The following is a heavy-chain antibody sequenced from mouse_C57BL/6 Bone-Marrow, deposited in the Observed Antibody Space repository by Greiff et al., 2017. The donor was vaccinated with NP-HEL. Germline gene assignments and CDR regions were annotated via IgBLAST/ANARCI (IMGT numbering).Heavy chain of an antibody. CDR1: GYTFTDYY. CDR3: AREELNWSED. J-gene: IGHJ2*01. Sequence: EVQLQQSGPVLVKPGASVKMSCKASGYTFTDYYMNWVKQSHGKSLEWIGVINPYNGGTSYNQKFKGKATLTVDKSSSTAYMELNSLTSEDSAVYYCAREELNWSEDWGQGTTLTVSS. CDR2: INPYNGGT. D-gene: IGHD4-1*01. V-gene: IGHV1-19*01.